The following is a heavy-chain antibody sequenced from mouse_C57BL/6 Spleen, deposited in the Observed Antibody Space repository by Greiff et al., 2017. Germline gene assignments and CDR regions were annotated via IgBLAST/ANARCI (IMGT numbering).Heavy chain of an antibody. J-gene: IGHJ3*01. CDR3: AKRGDFGSSSFAY. V-gene: IGHV1-64*01. CDR1: GYTFTSYW. CDR2: IHPNSGST. Sequence: QVQLQQSGAELVKPGASVKLSCKASGYTFTSYWMHWVKQRPGQGLEWIGMIHPNSGSTNYNEKFKSKATLTVDKSSSTAYMQLSSLTSEDSAVYYCAKRGDFGSSSFAYWGQGTLGTVSA. D-gene: IGHD1-1*01.